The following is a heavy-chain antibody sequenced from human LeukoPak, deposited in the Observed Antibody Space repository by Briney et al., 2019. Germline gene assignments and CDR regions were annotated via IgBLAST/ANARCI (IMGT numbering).Heavy chain of an antibody. D-gene: IGHD6-13*01. CDR1: GYTFTGYY. V-gene: IGHV1-2*02. CDR3: ARPYSSSWYYYDY. Sequence: ASVKVSCKASGYTFTGYYMHWVRQAPGQGLEWMGWINPNSGGTNYAQKFQGRVTMTRDTSISTAYMELSRLRSDDTAVYYCARPYSSSWYYYDYWGQGTLVTVSS. J-gene: IGHJ4*02. CDR2: INPNSGGT.